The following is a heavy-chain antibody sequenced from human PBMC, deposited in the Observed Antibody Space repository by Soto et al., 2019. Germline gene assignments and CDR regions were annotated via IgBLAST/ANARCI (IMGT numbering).Heavy chain of an antibody. CDR1: GDIFTTYG. CDR2: ISAYNGNT. Sequence: ASAKVSGKASGDIFTTYGISWLRQAPGQGLEWMGWISAYNGNTKYAQNLQGRVTLTTDTSTYTVYMELRSLQSDDTVVYYCARDFGSDLSAPGAVFDSWGQGAQVTVSS. V-gene: IGHV1-18*01. J-gene: IGHJ4*02. CDR3: ARDFGSDLSAPGAVFDS. D-gene: IGHD3-3*01.